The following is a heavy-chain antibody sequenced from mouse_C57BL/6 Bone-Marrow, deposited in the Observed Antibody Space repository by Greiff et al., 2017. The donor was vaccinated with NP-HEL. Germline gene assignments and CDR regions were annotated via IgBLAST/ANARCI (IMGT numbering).Heavy chain of an antibody. CDR3: ARDGNYFGSTSYYAMDY. J-gene: IGHJ4*01. CDR2: ISDGGSYT. CDR1: GFTFSSYA. V-gene: IGHV5-4*01. Sequence: EVQVVESGGGLVKPGGSLKLSCAASGFTFSSYAMTWVRQTPEKRLEWVATISDGGSYTYYPDNVKGRFTISRDNAKNNLYLQMSQLKSEDTAMYYCARDGNYFGSTSYYAMDYCGQGTSVTVSS. D-gene: IGHD1-1*01.